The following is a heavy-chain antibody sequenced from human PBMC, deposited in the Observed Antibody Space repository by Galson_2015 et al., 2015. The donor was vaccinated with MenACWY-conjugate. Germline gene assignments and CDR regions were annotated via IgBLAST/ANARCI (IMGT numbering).Heavy chain of an antibody. J-gene: IGHJ3*02. Sequence: SLRLSCAASGFTFSSYSMNWVRQAPGKGLEWASYISSSSSTIYYADSVKGRFTISRDNAKNSLYLQMNGLRAVDTAVYYCARGVQLGAFDIWGQGTMVTVSS. CDR2: ISSSSSTI. CDR3: ARGVQLGAFDI. D-gene: IGHD5-24*01. V-gene: IGHV3-48*04. CDR1: GFTFSSYS.